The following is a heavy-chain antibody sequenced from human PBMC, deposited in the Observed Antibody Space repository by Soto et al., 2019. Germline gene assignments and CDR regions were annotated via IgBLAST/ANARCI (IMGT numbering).Heavy chain of an antibody. CDR1: GGAIRSYY. CDR2: IYTSGSN. J-gene: IGHJ6*02. CDR3: ARVAGHYSNPDGMDV. V-gene: IGHV4-4*07. Sequence: HSETLSLTCTACGGAIRSYYWSWIRQPAGKGLEWIGRIYTSGSNNYNPSLKSRVTMSVDTTKNQFSLTVNSVTAADAAVYYCARVAGHYSNPDGMDVWGQGTTVTVTS. D-gene: IGHD4-4*01.